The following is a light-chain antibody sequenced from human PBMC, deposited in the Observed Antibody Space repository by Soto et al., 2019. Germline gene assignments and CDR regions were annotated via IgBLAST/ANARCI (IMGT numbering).Light chain of an antibody. CDR1: QSVSSN. CDR2: GAS. V-gene: IGKV3-15*01. Sequence: EIVMTQSPATLSVSPGERATLSCRASQSVSSNLGWYQQKPGQAPRLLIYGASTRATGVPARFSGSGSGTEFTLTISSLQSEEFAVYYCQQYHKGYTFVQGTKLEIK. J-gene: IGKJ2*01. CDR3: QQYHKGYT.